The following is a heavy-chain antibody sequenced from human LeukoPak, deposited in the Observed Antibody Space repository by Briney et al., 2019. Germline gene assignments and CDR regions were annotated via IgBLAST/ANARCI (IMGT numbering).Heavy chain of an antibody. V-gene: IGHV3-7*02. D-gene: IGHD2-21*01. Sequence: GGSLRLSCAASECTFSRSWMGWVRQAPGKGLEWVANIKQDGTSKYYVDSVMGRFTISRDNAENSVYLQMNSLSAGDTAVYYCARHGDYCFDLWGPGTRVTVSS. J-gene: IGHJ4*02. CDR3: ARHGDYCFDL. CDR2: IKQDGTSK. CDR1: ECTFSRSW.